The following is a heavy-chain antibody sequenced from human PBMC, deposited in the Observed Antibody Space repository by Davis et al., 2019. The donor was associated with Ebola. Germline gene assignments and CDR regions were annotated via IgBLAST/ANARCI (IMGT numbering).Heavy chain of an antibody. CDR3: ARGGGSSSWFDP. CDR2: ISSSSSYI. D-gene: IGHD6-13*01. J-gene: IGHJ5*02. Sequence: GVLKISCAASGFTFSSYSMNWVRQAPGKGLEWVSSISSSSSYIYYADSVKGRFTISRDNAKNSLYLQMNSLRAEDTAVYYCARGGGSSSWFDPWGQGTLVTVSS. CDR1: GFTFSSYS. V-gene: IGHV3-21*01.